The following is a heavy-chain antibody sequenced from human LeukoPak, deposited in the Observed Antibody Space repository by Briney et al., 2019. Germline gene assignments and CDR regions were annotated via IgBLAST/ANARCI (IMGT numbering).Heavy chain of an antibody. D-gene: IGHD2/OR15-2a*01. Sequence: GGSLRLSCADSGSTFSSHWMHWVRQAPGKGLVWVSRIKYDASSTSYADSVKGRFTISRDNSKNTLYLQMNSLRAEDTAVYYCAKVDNSRGHWGQGTLVTVSS. CDR1: GSTFSSHW. J-gene: IGHJ4*02. CDR3: AKVDNSRGH. CDR2: IKYDASST. V-gene: IGHV3-74*01.